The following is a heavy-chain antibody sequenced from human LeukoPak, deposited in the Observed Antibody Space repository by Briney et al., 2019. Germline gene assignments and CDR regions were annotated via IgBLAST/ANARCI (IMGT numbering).Heavy chain of an antibody. V-gene: IGHV4-30-4*08. J-gene: IGHJ3*02. CDR3: ARENPAYYDFWSGSYAFDI. CDR2: IYYSGST. Sequence: ASETLSLTCAVYGGSFSGYYWSWIRQPPGKGLEWIGYIYYSGSTYYNPSLKSRVTISVDTYKNQFSLKLSSVTAADTAVYYCARENPAYYDFWSGSYAFDIWGQGTMVTVSS. CDR1: GGSFSGYY. D-gene: IGHD3-3*01.